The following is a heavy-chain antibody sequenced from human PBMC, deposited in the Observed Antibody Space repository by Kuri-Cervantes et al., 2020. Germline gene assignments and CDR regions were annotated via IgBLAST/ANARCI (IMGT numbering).Heavy chain of an antibody. CDR1: GYTFTNYG. V-gene: IGHV1-18*01. CDR3: ASSGKYYFDY. CDR2: ISVDNGDT. Sequence: ASVKVSCKASGYTFTNYGIAWVRKAPGQGLEWMGWISVDNGDTKFAQNLQGRVTLTTDTSTSTAYLELRSLRSDDTAVYYCASSGKYYFDYWGQGTLVTVSS. J-gene: IGHJ4*02. D-gene: IGHD5-12*01.